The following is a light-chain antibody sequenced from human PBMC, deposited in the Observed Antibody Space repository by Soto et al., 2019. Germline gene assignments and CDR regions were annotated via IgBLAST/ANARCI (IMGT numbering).Light chain of an antibody. V-gene: IGKV3-11*01. Sequence: EIVLTQSPATLSLSPWERATLSCRASQSVSSYLAWYQQKPGQAPRLLIYDASNRATGIPARFSGSGSGTDCTLTISSLEPEDFAVYYCQQRSNWPPFFGQGTRLEI. CDR3: QQRSNWPPF. J-gene: IGKJ5*01. CDR2: DAS. CDR1: QSVSSY.